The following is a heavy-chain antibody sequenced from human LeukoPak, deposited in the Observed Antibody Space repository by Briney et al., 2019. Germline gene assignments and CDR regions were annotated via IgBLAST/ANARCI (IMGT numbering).Heavy chain of an antibody. D-gene: IGHD6-6*01. CDR2: TNPNSGNT. CDR1: GYTFTSYD. CDR3: AREEFGARPWVDY. Sequence: ASVKVSCKASGYTFTSYDINWVRQATGQGLEWMGWTNPNSGNTGYAQKFQGRVTMTRNTSISTAYMELSSLRSEDTAVYYCAREEFGARPWVDYWGQGTLVTVSS. J-gene: IGHJ4*02. V-gene: IGHV1-8*01.